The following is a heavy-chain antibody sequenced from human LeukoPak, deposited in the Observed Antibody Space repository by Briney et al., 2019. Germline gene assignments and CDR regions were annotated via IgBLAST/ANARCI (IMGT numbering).Heavy chain of an antibody. Sequence: SVKVSCKASGYTFTGYYMHWVRQAPGQGLEWMGWINPNSGGTNYAQKFHGRVTMTRDTSISTAYMELSRLRSDDTAVYYCARDPLDPSYYMDVWGKGTTVTVSS. CDR3: ARDPLDPSYYMDV. V-gene: IGHV1-2*02. CDR1: GYTFTGYY. J-gene: IGHJ6*03. CDR2: INPNSGGT.